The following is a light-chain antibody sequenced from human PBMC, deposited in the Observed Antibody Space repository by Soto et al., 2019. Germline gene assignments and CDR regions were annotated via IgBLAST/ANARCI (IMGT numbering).Light chain of an antibody. V-gene: IGLV1-40*01. CDR2: GNI. CDR3: QSYDSSLSGFYV. Sequence: SVLPQPPSVSGAPGQRVTISCTGGSSNIGAGYDVHWYQQLPGTAPKVLIYGNINRPSGVPDRFSGSKSGTSVSLAITGLQAEDEAHYYCQSYDSSLSGFYVFGTGTKVTVL. CDR1: SSNIGAGYD. J-gene: IGLJ1*01.